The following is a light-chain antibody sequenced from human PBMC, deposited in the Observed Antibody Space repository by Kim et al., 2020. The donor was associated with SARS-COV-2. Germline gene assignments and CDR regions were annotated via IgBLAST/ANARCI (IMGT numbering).Light chain of an antibody. CDR3: AAWDDSLSGWV. CDR1: SSNIGSNY. Sequence: ELTQPPSASGTPGQRVTISCSGSSSNIGSNYVYWYQQLPGTAPKLLIYRNNQRPSGVPDRFSGSKSGTSASLAISGLRSEDEAVYYCAAWDDSLSGWVFGGGTQLTVL. CDR2: RNN. V-gene: IGLV1-47*01. J-gene: IGLJ3*02.